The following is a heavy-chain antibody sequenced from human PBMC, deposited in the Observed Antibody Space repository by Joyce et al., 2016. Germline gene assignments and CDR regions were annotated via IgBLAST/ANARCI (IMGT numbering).Heavy chain of an antibody. Sequence: QMQLVESGGGVVQPGRSLRLSCAGSGFAFGLYSIHWVRQTPGKGLEWVAVISHDGSKKYDADSVKGRFIISRDNSKNTLYLQRNSLRVEDTAVYYCARIGFGYNYGNGLDVWGQGTTVTVSS. CDR2: ISHDGSKK. CDR3: ARIGFGYNYGNGLDV. V-gene: IGHV3-30-3*01. CDR1: GFAFGLYS. D-gene: IGHD5-18*01. J-gene: IGHJ6*02.